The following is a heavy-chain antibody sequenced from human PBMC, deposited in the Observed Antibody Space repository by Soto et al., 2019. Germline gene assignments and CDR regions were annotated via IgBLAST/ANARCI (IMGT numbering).Heavy chain of an antibody. J-gene: IGHJ4*02. D-gene: IGHD3-16*01. Sequence: PWGSLRLSCAASGFPFSTYAMSWVRQTPEKGLEGVAGISGCVNDRYYADFVQGRLTFSRDNSRNILYLQMNSLRADDTAMYFSARSLFMVDYDNEPCDYWGKGNMVIVSS. CDR3: ARSLFMVDYDNEPCDY. V-gene: IGHV3-23*01. CDR1: GFPFSTYA. CDR2: ISGCVNDR.